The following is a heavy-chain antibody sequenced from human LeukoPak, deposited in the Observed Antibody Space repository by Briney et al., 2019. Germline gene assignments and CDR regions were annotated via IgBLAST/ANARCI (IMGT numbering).Heavy chain of an antibody. CDR1: GGAVSGYY. Sequence: SETLALTCAVDGGAVSGYYWGWSSYPTEKWLDRSGEINHSGSTNYNPSLKSRVTISVDTSKIQFSLKLSSVTAADTAVYYCARGVLRATVTSLGYWGQGTLVTVSS. CDR3: ARGVLRATVTSLGY. D-gene: IGHD4-17*01. CDR2: INHSGST. J-gene: IGHJ4*02. V-gene: IGHV4-34*01.